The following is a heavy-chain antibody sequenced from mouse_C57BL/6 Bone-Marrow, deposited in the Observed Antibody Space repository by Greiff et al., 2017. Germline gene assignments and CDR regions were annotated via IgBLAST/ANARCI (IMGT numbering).Heavy chain of an antibody. Sequence: VQLQQPGTELVKPGASVKLSCKASGYTFTSYWMHWVKQRPGQGLEWIGNINPSNGGTNYNEKFKSKATLTVDKSSSTAYMQLSSLTSEDSAVYYCARRAPIYYGNYGAMDYWGQGTSVTVSS. CDR2: INPSNGGT. D-gene: IGHD2-1*01. V-gene: IGHV1-53*01. CDR3: ARRAPIYYGNYGAMDY. CDR1: GYTFTSYW. J-gene: IGHJ4*01.